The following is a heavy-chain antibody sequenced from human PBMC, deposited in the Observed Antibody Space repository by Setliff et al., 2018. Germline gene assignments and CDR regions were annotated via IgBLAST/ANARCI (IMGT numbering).Heavy chain of an antibody. CDR1: GFTFSRYW. CDR2: IKQDGSEK. V-gene: IGHV3-7*01. CDR3: TSEYHSGG. D-gene: IGHD1-26*01. J-gene: IGHJ4*02. Sequence: HPGGSLRLSCAASGFTFSRYWMSWVRQAPGKGLEWVANIKQDGSEKYYVDSVKGRFTISRDNAKNSLYLQMNSLRAEDTAVYYCTSEYHSGGWGQGTLVTVSS.